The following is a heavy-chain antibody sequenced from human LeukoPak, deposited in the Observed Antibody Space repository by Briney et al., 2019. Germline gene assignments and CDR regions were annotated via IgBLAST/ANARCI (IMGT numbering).Heavy chain of an antibody. CDR1: GFTFSSYG. CDR3: AKEGAAGPGCYFDY. V-gene: IGHV3-30*18. J-gene: IGHJ4*02. CDR2: ISYDGSNK. D-gene: IGHD6-13*01. Sequence: EPGRSLRLSCAASGFTFSSYGMHWVRQAPGRGLEWVAVISYDGSNKYYADSVKGRFTISRDNSKNTLYLQMNSLRAEDTAVYYCAKEGAAGPGCYFDYWGQGTLVTVSS.